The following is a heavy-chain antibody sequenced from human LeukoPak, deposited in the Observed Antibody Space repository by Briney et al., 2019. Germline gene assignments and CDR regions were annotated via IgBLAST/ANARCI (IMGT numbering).Heavy chain of an antibody. J-gene: IGHJ4*02. CDR1: GFTVSSNY. CDR3: ARDYYDSSGAGSL. D-gene: IGHD3-22*01. Sequence: PGGSLRLSCAASGFTVSSNYMSWVRQAPGKGLEWVSVIYSGGSTYYADSVKVRFTISRDNSKNTLYLQMNSLRAEDTAVYYCARDYYDSSGAGSLWGQGTLVTVSS. V-gene: IGHV3-66*02. CDR2: IYSGGST.